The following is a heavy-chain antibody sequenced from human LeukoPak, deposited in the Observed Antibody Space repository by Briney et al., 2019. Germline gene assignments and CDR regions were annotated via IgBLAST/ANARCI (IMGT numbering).Heavy chain of an antibody. CDR1: GGSISSSSYY. D-gene: IGHD2-15*01. J-gene: IGHJ4*02. CDR3: ARHEVIVVVVAAFDY. Sequence: SETLSLTCTVSGGSISSSSYYGGWIRQPPGKGLEWIGSIYYSGSTYYNPSLKSRVTISVDTSKNQFSLKLSSVTAADTAVYYCARHEVIVVVVAAFDYWGQGTLVTVSS. CDR2: IYYSGST. V-gene: IGHV4-39*01.